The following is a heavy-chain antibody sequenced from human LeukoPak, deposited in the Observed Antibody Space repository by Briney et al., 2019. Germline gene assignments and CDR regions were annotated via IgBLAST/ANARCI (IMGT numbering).Heavy chain of an antibody. CDR2: ISSSSSYI. CDR3: ARAEPLAAAGPDLFDY. J-gene: IGHJ4*02. Sequence: GGSLRLSCAASGFTFSSYSMNWVRQAPGKGLEWVSSISSSSSYIYYADSVKGRFTISRDNAKNSLYLQMNSLRAEDTAVYYCARAEPLAAAGPDLFDYWGQGTLVTVSS. V-gene: IGHV3-21*01. CDR1: GFTFSSYS. D-gene: IGHD6-13*01.